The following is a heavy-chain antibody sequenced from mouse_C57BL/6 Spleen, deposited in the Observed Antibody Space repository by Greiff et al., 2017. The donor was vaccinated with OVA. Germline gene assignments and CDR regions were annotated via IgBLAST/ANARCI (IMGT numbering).Heavy chain of an antibody. CDR1: GYTFTSYW. CDR3: ARMAFGDY. CDR2: IDPSDSDT. V-gene: IGHV1-52*01. J-gene: IGHJ2*01. D-gene: IGHD2-3*01. Sequence: QVQLQQPGAELVRPGSSVKLSCKASGYTFTSYWMHWVKQRPIQGLEWIGNIDPSDSDTHYNQKFKDKATLTVDKSSSTAYMQLSSLTSEDSAVYYCARMAFGDYWGQGTTLTVSS.